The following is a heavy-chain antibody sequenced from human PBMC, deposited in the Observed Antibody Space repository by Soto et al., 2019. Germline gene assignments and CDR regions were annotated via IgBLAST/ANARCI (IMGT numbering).Heavy chain of an antibody. J-gene: IGHJ6*02. Sequence: QVQLQESGPGLVKPSETLSLTCTVSGDSVSSGSYYWTWIRQPPGKGLEWIGYLYYTGTTNDNPSLKTRVTMSLETSSVQVSLMLSSVTAADTAVYFCARTLWATTSCQAHGMEVGGQGTSVTVSS. V-gene: IGHV4-61*01. CDR3: ARTLWATTSCQAHGMEV. CDR1: GDSVSSGSYY. D-gene: IGHD2-2*01. CDR2: LYYTGTT.